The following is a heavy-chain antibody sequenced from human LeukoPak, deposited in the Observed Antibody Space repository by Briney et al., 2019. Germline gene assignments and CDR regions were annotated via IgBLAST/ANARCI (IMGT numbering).Heavy chain of an antibody. CDR1: GGSISSSSYY. CDR2: ICYSGST. CDR3: ASSFNYYDSSGYYYCAFDI. V-gene: IGHV4-39*01. D-gene: IGHD3-22*01. Sequence: SETLSLTCTVSGGSISSSSYYWGWIRQPPGTGLEWIGSICYSGSTYYNPSLKSRVTISVDTSKNQFSLKLSSVTAADTAVYYCASSFNYYDSSGYYYCAFDIWGQGTMVTVSS. J-gene: IGHJ3*02.